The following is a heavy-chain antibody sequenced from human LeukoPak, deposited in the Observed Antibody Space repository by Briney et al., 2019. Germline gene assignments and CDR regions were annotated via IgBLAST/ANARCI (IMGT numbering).Heavy chain of an antibody. CDR3: ARDPILATLLWFGETTQDAFDI. CDR1: GGSISSSSYY. Sequence: PSETLSLTCTVSGGSISSSSYYWGWIRQPPGKGLEWIGSIYYSGSTYYNPSLKSRVTISVDTSKNQFSLKLSSVTAADTAVYYCARDPILATLLWFGETTQDAFDIWGQGTMVTVSS. V-gene: IGHV4-39*07. D-gene: IGHD3-10*01. CDR2: IYYSGST. J-gene: IGHJ3*02.